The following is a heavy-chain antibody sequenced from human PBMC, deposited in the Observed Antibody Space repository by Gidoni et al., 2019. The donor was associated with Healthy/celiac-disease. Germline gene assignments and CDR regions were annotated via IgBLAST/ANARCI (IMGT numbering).Heavy chain of an antibody. CDR2: IYYSGST. D-gene: IGHD3-22*01. Sequence: QVQLQESGPGLVKPSETLSLTCTVSGGSISSYYWSWIRQPPGKGLEWIGYIYYSGSTNYNPSLKSRVTISVDTSKNQFSLKLSSVTAADTAVYYCARQGYYYDSSGSGAYYFDYWGQGTLVTVSS. V-gene: IGHV4-59*08. CDR3: ARQGYYYDSSGSGAYYFDY. CDR1: GGSISSYY. J-gene: IGHJ4*02.